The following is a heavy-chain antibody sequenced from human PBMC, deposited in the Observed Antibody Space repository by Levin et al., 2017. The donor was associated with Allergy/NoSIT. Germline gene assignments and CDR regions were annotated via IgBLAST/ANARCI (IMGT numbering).Heavy chain of an antibody. D-gene: IGHD3-16*01. Sequence: ASVKVSCKASGYTLTSFDINWVRQAPGQGLEWMGRMLPQSGTTDYAQKFQGRFTMTRNISTNTAFMELSSLTSDDTAVYYCARGRGSTSWYYFDHWGQGTLVPVSS. CDR2: MLPQSGTT. CDR3: ARGRGSTSWYYFDH. CDR1: GYTLTSFD. J-gene: IGHJ4*02. V-gene: IGHV1-8*01.